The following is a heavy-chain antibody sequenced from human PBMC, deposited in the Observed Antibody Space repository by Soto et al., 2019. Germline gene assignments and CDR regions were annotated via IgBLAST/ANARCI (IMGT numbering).Heavy chain of an antibody. CDR1: GFTFTSSA. CDR2: IAVGSGNT. V-gene: IGHV1-58*02. CDR3: AADQRTVLTGYPYGMDV. D-gene: IGHD3-9*01. Sequence: SVKVSCKASGFTFTSSAMQWVRQARGQRLEWIGWIAVGSGNTNYAQKFQERVTLTRDMSTSTAYMELSSLRSEDTAVYYCAADQRTVLTGYPYGMDVWGQGTTVTVSS. J-gene: IGHJ6*02.